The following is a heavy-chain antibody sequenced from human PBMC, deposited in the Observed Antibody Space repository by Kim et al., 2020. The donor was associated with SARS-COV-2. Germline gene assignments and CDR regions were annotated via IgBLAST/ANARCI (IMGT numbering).Heavy chain of an antibody. CDR3: ARGEGGDYYDSSGYSTTEFDY. Sequence: GGSLRLSCAASGFTFSSYGMHWVRQAPGKGLEWVAVIWYDGSNKYYADSVKGRFTISRDNSKNTLYLQMNSLRAEDTAVYYCARGEGGDYYDSSGYSTTEFDYWGQGTLVTVSS. V-gene: IGHV3-33*01. CDR1: GFTFSSYG. D-gene: IGHD3-22*01. J-gene: IGHJ4*02. CDR2: IWYDGSNK.